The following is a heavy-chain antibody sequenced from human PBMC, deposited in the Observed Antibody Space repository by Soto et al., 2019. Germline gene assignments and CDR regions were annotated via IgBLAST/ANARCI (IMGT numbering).Heavy chain of an antibody. Sequence: AGGSLRLSCAASGFTFSSYAMHWVRQAPGKGLEWVAVISYDGSNKYYADSVKGRFTISRDNSKNTLYLQMNSLRAEDTAVYYCARDRHYNFLYGMDVWGQGTTVPSP. CDR2: ISYDGSNK. CDR1: GFTFSSYA. V-gene: IGHV3-30-3*01. J-gene: IGHJ6*02. CDR3: ARDRHYNFLYGMDV. D-gene: IGHD4-4*01.